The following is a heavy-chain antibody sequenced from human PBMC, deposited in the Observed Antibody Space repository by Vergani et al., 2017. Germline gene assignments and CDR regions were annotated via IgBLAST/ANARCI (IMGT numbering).Heavy chain of an antibody. V-gene: IGHV3-23*01. D-gene: IGHD3-10*01. CDR1: GFTFDTYT. J-gene: IGHJ1*01. CDR2: INSGGGDI. CDR3: TTAWGLYYLHGEYFQY. Sequence: EVQLLESGGGLVQPGGSRRLSCAGAGFTFDTYTMAYVRQAPGKGLEWVATINSGGGDIFYADSVKGRFTISRDNSKNTLFLQMNSRKDEDTAVYYCTTAWGLYYLHGEYFQYWGRGTLVSVSS.